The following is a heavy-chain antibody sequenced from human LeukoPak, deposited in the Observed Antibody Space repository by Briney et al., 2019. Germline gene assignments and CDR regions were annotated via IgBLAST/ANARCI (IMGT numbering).Heavy chain of an antibody. CDR2: MNPNSGNT. D-gene: IGHD4-17*01. CDR3: AREVSYYGDYGGTWLDP. CDR1: GYTFTSYD. Sequence: ASVKVPCKASGYTFTSYDINWVRQATGQGLEWMGWMNPNSGNTGYAQKFQDRVTMTRDTSISTAYMELSSLKSEDTAVYYCAREVSYYGDYGGTWLDPWGQGTLVTVSS. V-gene: IGHV1-8*01. J-gene: IGHJ5*02.